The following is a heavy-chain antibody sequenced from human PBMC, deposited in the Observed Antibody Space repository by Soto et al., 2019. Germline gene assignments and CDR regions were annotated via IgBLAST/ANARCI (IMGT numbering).Heavy chain of an antibody. D-gene: IGHD1-1*01. Sequence: GGSLRLSCAASRFTFSSYSMNWVRQAPGKGLEWVSSISSSSSYIYYADSVKGRFTISRDNAKNSLYLQMNSLRAEDTAVYYCARTGTTNAFDIWGQGTMVTVSS. CDR1: RFTFSSYS. CDR2: ISSSSSYI. CDR3: ARTGTTNAFDI. J-gene: IGHJ3*02. V-gene: IGHV3-21*01.